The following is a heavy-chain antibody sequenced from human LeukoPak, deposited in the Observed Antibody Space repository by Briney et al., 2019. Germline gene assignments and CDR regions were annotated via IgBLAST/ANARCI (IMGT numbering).Heavy chain of an antibody. CDR3: ARDLDSSSWYILWFDP. D-gene: IGHD6-13*01. CDR1: GFIFSNYA. J-gene: IGHJ5*02. V-gene: IGHV3-30-3*01. CDR2: ISYDGSNK. Sequence: PGGSLRLSSAASGFIFSNYAMHWVRQAPGKGLEWVAVISYDGSNKYYADSVRGRFTISRDNSKNTLFLQMNSLRTEDTAVYYCARDLDSSSWYILWFDPWGQGTLVTVSS.